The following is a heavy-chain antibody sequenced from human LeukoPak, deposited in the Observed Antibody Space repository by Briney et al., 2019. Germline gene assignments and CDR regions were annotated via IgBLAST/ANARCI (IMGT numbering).Heavy chain of an antibody. V-gene: IGHV4-61*02. J-gene: IGHJ4*02. Sequence: SETLSLTCTVSGGSISSGSYYWSWIRQPAGKGLEWIGRIYTSGSTNYNPSLKSRATISVDTSKNQFSLKLSSVTATDTAVYYCARAGSSSPYFDYWGQGTLVTVSS. CDR2: IYTSGST. CDR1: GGSISSGSYY. D-gene: IGHD6-13*01. CDR3: ARAGSSSPYFDY.